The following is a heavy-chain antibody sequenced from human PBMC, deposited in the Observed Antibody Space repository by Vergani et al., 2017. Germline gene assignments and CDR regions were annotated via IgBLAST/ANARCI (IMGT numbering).Heavy chain of an antibody. CDR3: ARASLRALVGYYYYMDV. Sequence: QLQIQQSGPGLVKPSETLFLTCTVSADSISSGSYYLGWIRQPPGKSLEWIGSIYYSGLTYYNPSLKSRVAISVDTSKNQFSLKVTSVTAADTAVYFCARASLRALVGYYYYMDVWGKGKTVVVSS. CDR2: IYYSGLT. D-gene: IGHD3-16*02. CDR1: ADSISSGSYY. J-gene: IGHJ6*03. V-gene: IGHV4-39*01.